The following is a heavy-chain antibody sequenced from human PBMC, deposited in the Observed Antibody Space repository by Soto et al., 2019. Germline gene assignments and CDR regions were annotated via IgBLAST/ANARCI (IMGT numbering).Heavy chain of an antibody. J-gene: IGHJ3*02. V-gene: IGHV3-23*01. CDR2: ISGSGGST. CDR1: GFTFSSYA. Sequence: EVQLLESGGGLVQPGGSLRLSCAASGFTFSSYAMSWVRQAPGKGLEWVSAISGSGGSTYYADSVKGRFTISRDNSKNTLYLQMNRLRAEYTAVYYCAKGFCSGGSCYSEGYAFDIWGQGTMVTVSS. D-gene: IGHD2-15*01. CDR3: AKGFCSGGSCYSEGYAFDI.